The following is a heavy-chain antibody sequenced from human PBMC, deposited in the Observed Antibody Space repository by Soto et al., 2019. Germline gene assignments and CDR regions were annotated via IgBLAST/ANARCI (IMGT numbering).Heavy chain of an antibody. CDR2: IYYSGST. CDR1: GGSISSSSYY. Sequence: QLQLQESGPGLVKPSETLSLTCTVSGGSISSSSYYWGWIRQPPGKGLEWIGSIYYSGSTYYNPSLKSRVTISVDTSKNQFSLKLSSVTAADTAVYYCASRPSGSYFGYWGQGTLVTVSS. J-gene: IGHJ4*02. CDR3: ASRPSGSYFGY. D-gene: IGHD1-26*01. V-gene: IGHV4-39*01.